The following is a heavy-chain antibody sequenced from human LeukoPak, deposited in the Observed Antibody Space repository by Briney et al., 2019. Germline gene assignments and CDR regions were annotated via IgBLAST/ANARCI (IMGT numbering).Heavy chain of an antibody. CDR2: IYYRGHI. CDR3: ARQLGYCSSTTCYKYFDY. D-gene: IGHD2-2*02. CDR1: GGSISSSSHL. J-gene: IGHJ4*02. V-gene: IGHV4-39*01. Sequence: PSETLSLTCTVSGGSISSSSHLWDGIRQPPGKGLEWIVGIYYRGHIDYNLSLKSRLTISVDTSKNQFSLNLSSVTAADTAVYYCARQLGYCSSTTCYKYFDYWGQGTLVTVSS.